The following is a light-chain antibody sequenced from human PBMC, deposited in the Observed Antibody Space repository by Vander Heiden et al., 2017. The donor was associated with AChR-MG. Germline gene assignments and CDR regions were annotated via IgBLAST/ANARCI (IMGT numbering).Light chain of an antibody. V-gene: IGLV1-40*01. Sequence: QSVLTQHPSVSGAPGQRATISCTGSSSNIGAGYDVHWYQQLPGTAPKLLIYGNSNRPSGVPDRFSGSKSGTSASLAITGLQAEDEADYYCQSYDSSLSGPVVFGGGTKLTVL. CDR3: QSYDSSLSGPVV. CDR2: GNS. J-gene: IGLJ2*01. CDR1: SSNIGAGYD.